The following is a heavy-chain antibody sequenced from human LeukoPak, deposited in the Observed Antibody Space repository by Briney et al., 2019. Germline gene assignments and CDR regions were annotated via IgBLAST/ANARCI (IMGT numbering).Heavy chain of an antibody. CDR3: ARHLEDYVWDHPGAFDI. D-gene: IGHD3-16*01. CDR1: GYTFTSYG. V-gene: IGHV1-69*05. CDR2: IIPIFGTP. Sequence: ASVKVSCKASGYTFTSYGISWVRQAPGQGLEWMGGIIPIFGTPNYAQEFQGRVTIATDESTSTAYMELSSLRSEDTAVYYCARHLEDYVWDHPGAFDIWGQGTMVTVSS. J-gene: IGHJ3*02.